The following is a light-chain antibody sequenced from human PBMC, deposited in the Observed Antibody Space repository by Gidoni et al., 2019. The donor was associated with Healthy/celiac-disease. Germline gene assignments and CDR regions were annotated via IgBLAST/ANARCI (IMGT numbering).Light chain of an antibody. CDR1: QRVSSSY. CDR2: GAS. V-gene: IGKV3-20*01. Sequence: EIVLTQSPGTLSLSPGERATLSCRASQRVSSSYLAWYQQKPGQAPRLLIYGASSRATGIPYRFSGSGSGTDFTLTISRLEPENFAVYYCQQYGSSPPYTFXQXTKLEIK. J-gene: IGKJ2*01. CDR3: QQYGSSPPYT.